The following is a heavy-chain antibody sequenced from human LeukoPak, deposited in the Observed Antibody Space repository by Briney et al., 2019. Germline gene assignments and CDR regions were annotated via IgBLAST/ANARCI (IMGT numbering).Heavy chain of an antibody. J-gene: IGHJ4*02. CDR1: GFTFSSYG. V-gene: IGHV3-33*01. Sequence: SGGSLRLSCAASGFTFSSYGMHWVRQAPGKGLEWVAVIWYDGSNKYYADSVKGRFTISRDNSKNTLYLQMNSLRAEDTAVYYCARVVDTAMVLDYWGQGTLVTVSS. D-gene: IGHD5-18*01. CDR3: ARVVDTAMVLDY. CDR2: IWYDGSNK.